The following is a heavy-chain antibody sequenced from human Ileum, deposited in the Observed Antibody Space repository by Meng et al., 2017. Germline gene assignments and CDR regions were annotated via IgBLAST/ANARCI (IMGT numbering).Heavy chain of an antibody. D-gene: IGHD1-26*01. Sequence: QLQLMQWGAGMLKPSETLSLTCNVYGDSFTDYYWNWSRQPTGKGLEWIGEIHYTGSTNYNPSLESRVTISEDTSQKQFSLRLSSVTAADTAVYYCARRIRGGSYLGWGQGTLVTVSS. V-gene: IGHV4-34*01. J-gene: IGHJ4*02. CDR3: ARRIRGGSYLG. CDR2: IHYTGST. CDR1: GDSFTDYY.